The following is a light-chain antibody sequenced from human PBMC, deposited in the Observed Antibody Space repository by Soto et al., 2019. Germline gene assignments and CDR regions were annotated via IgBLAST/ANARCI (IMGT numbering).Light chain of an antibody. Sequence: QSALTQPASVSGSPGQSITISCTGTSSDVGNYNLVAWYQHDPGKAPKLLIYEASKRPSGVSDRFSGSESGNTASLTISGLQAEDEADYYCCSYASSSTYVFGTGTKLTVL. V-gene: IGLV2-23*01. J-gene: IGLJ1*01. CDR2: EAS. CDR1: SSDVGNYNL. CDR3: CSYASSSTYV.